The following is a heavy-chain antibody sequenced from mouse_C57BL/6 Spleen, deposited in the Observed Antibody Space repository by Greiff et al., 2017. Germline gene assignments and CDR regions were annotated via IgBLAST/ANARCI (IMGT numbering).Heavy chain of an antibody. Sequence: QVTLKVSGPGILQPSQTLSLTCSFSGFSLSTFGMGVGWLRQPSGKGLEWLVHIWWDDEKYYNPALKSRLTISKDTSKNQVFLKIANVDTADTATYYCARIPYYGSSSYAMDYWGQGTSVTVSS. D-gene: IGHD1-1*01. CDR2: IWWDDEK. V-gene: IGHV8-8*01. CDR3: ARIPYYGSSSYAMDY. J-gene: IGHJ4*01. CDR1: GFSLSTFGMG.